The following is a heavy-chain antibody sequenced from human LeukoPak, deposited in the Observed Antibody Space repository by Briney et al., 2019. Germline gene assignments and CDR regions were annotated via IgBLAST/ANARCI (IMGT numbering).Heavy chain of an antibody. J-gene: IGHJ4*02. CDR3: ARMASSARGYDY. D-gene: IGHD2-2*01. Sequence: SETLSLTCAVYGGSFSGYYWSWIRQPPGKGLEWIGEINHSGSTNYNPSLQSRVTISVDTSKNQFSLKLSSVTAADTAVYYCARMASSARGYDYWGQGTLVTVSS. V-gene: IGHV4-34*01. CDR1: GGSFSGYY. CDR2: INHSGST.